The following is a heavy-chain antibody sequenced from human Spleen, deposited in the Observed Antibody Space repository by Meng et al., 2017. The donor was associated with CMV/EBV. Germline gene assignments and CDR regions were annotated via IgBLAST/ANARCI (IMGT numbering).Heavy chain of an antibody. J-gene: IGHJ4*02. CDR3: ARYGVVAAMDY. CDR1: GCDFEAEG. Sequence: SLEASGCDFEAEGMAWGRKGGGKGLEWVANIKTNGSESHYVDSVKGRFTTSRDNAKNSLYLQLNSLRGEDAAMYYCARYGVVAAMDYWGQGTLVTVSS. CDR2: IKTNGSES. V-gene: IGHV3-7*01. D-gene: IGHD1-26*01.